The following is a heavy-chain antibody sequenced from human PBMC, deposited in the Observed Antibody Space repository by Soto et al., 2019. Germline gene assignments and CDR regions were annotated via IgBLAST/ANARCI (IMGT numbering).Heavy chain of an antibody. CDR1: GGSFSGYY. CDR2: INHSGST. D-gene: IGHD5-18*01. J-gene: IGHJ4*02. V-gene: IGHV4-34*01. Sequence: QVQLQQWGAGLLKPSETLSLTCAVYGGSFSGYYWSWIRQPPGKGLEWIGEINHSGSTNYNPSLKSRVTISVDKSKNQFSLKLSSVVAADTAGDYWARGGYSYGRHVDYWGQGTLVTVSS. CDR3: ARGGYSYGRHVDY.